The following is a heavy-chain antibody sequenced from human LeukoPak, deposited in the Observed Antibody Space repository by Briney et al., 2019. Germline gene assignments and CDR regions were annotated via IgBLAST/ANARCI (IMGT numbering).Heavy chain of an antibody. CDR2: IYYSGST. CDR3: ARASNDILTGYLIFDY. CDR1: GGSISSYY. V-gene: IGHV4-59*12. Sequence: SETLSLTCTVSGGSISSYYWSWIRQPPGKGLEWIGYIYYSGSTNYNPSLKSRVTISVDTSKNQFSLKLSSVTAADTAVYYCARASNDILTGYLIFDYWGQGTLVTVSS. D-gene: IGHD3-9*01. J-gene: IGHJ4*02.